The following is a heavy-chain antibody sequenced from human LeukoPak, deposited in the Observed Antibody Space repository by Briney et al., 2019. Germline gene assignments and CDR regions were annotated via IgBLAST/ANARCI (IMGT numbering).Heavy chain of an antibody. V-gene: IGHV1-2*06. D-gene: IGHD6-13*01. CDR3: AGESSSSWYWGDY. CDR1: GYIFTGYY. Sequence: ASVKVSCKASGYIFTGYYIHWVRQAPGQGLEWMGRLNPNNGGTNYAQKFQGRVTMTRDASTTTAYMELTRLRSDDTAVYYCAGESSSSWYWGDYWGQGTLVTVSS. J-gene: IGHJ4*02. CDR2: LNPNNGGT.